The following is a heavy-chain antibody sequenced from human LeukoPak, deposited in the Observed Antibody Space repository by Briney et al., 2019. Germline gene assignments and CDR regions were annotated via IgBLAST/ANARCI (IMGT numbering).Heavy chain of an antibody. D-gene: IGHD2-15*01. J-gene: IGHJ6*02. CDR1: GFTFSSYS. V-gene: IGHV3-48*04. Sequence: GGSLRLSCAASGFTFSSYSMNWVRQAPGKGLEWVSYISSSSSTIYYADSVKGRFTISRDNAKNSLYLQMNSLRAEDTAVYYCARDKGLLSSNYGMDVWGQGTTVTVSS. CDR2: ISSSSSTI. CDR3: ARDKGLLSSNYGMDV.